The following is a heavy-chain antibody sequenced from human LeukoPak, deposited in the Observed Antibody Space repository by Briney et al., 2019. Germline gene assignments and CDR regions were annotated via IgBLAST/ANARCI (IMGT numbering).Heavy chain of an antibody. D-gene: IGHD6-19*01. CDR1: GYTFTGYY. CDR3: ARSDSSGWYDY. Sequence: ASVTVSCKASGYTFTGYYIQWMRQAPGQGLEWMGWINSNSGGTNYAQKFQGRVTMTRDTSISTAYVELSGLTSDDTAVYYCARSDSSGWYDYWGQGTLVTVSS. CDR2: INSNSGGT. J-gene: IGHJ4*02. V-gene: IGHV1-2*02.